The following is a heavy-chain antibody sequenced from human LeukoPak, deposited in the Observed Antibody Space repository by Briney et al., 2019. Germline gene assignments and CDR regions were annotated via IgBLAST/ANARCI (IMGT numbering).Heavy chain of an antibody. V-gene: IGHV3-30*04. J-gene: IGHJ4*02. Sequence: PGGSLRLSCAASGFTISTYAMNWVRQAPGKGLEWVAVISDDGRHNYYADSVKGRFTISRDNSKSTLYLQMNSLRDDDSAAYFCARVYLERLTAGYFDHWGQGTQVTVSP. CDR2: ISDDGRHN. CDR3: ARVYLERLTAGYFDH. D-gene: IGHD2-8*01. CDR1: GFTISTYA.